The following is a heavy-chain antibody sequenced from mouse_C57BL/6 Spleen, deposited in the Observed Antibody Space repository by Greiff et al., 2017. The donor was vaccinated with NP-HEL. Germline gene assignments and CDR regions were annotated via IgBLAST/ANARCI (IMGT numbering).Heavy chain of an antibody. Sequence: VQLQQPGAELVMPGASVKLSCKASGYTFTSYWMHWVKQRPGQGLEWIGEIDPSDSYTNYNQKFKGKSTLTVDKSSSTAYMQLSSLTSEDTATYYCARGKGYYGNLFDYWGQGTTLTVSS. CDR2: IDPSDSYT. CDR3: ARGKGYYGNLFDY. CDR1: GYTFTSYW. J-gene: IGHJ2*01. V-gene: IGHV1-69*01. D-gene: IGHD2-1*01.